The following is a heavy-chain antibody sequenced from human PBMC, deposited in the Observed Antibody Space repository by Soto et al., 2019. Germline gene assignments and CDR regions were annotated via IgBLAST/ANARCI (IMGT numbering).Heavy chain of an antibody. V-gene: IGHV4-59*08. CDR1: GGSISGFQ. CDR2: IYYSETT. Sequence: QVQLQESGPGLVKPSETLSLTCTVSGGSISGFQWSWIRQPPGKGLEWIGSIYYSETTNNNPSLKSRVTIAVDTSTSQVSLKLASVTAGDTAVYSCARSNTRYSSPDYWGQGSLVTVSS. D-gene: IGHD6-13*01. CDR3: ARSNTRYSSPDY. J-gene: IGHJ4*02.